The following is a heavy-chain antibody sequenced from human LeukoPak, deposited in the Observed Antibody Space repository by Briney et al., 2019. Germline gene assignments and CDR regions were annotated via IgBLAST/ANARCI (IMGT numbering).Heavy chain of an antibody. CDR3: ATAGNYRFDN. CDR2: ISPDGITT. CDR1: GFTFDNSW. Sequence: GGSLRLSCAASGFTFDNSWIHWVRQGPGRGLVWVSRISPDGITTNYAESVKGRFTISRDNAMNTLYLQMNSLRAEDRAVYYCATAGNYRFDNWGQGTLVTVSS. J-gene: IGHJ4*02. D-gene: IGHD1-7*01. V-gene: IGHV3-74*01.